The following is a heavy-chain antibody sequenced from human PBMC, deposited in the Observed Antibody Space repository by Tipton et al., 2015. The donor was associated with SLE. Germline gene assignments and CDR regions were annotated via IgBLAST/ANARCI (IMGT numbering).Heavy chain of an antibody. CDR2: ISHSGST. V-gene: IGHV4-34*01. D-gene: IGHD6-19*01. CDR1: GGSFSGYY. J-gene: IGHJ4*02. Sequence: TLSLTCAVYGGSFSGYYWSWIRQPPGKGLEWIGEISHSGSTKYKPSLKSRVTISVNTSKNQFSLKLSSVTAADTAVYYCARDQRTVAGRGYFDYWGQGTLVTVSS. CDR3: ARDQRTVAGRGYFDY.